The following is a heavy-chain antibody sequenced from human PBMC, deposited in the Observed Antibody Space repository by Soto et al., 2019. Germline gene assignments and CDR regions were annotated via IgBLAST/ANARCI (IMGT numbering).Heavy chain of an antibody. V-gene: IGHV4-30-2*01. CDR2: INYTGNP. J-gene: IGHJ4*02. CDR1: GGSLRSGSFS. D-gene: IGHD4-4*01. Sequence: QLRLQESGSGLVKPSQTLSLTCTVSGGSLRSGSFSLGWIRQPPGKGLEWIGYINYTGNPYSNPSRLRGSTFSRHMFTNQSPPTLGSVTAALTAVYYWPRGGVSTDSVANYHFDFWCRGTRVTVSS. CDR3: PRGGVSTDSVANYHFDF.